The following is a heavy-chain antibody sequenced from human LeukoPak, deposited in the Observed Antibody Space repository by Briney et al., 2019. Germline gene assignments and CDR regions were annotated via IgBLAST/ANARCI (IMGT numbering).Heavy chain of an antibody. V-gene: IGHV4-39*07. D-gene: IGHD1-14*01. CDR3: ARNPPATAEFYFDY. CDR2: IYHSGST. J-gene: IGHJ4*02. CDR1: GGSISSGSYY. Sequence: SETLSLTCTVSGGSISSGSYYWGWIRQPPGKGLEWIGSIYHSGSTYYNPSLKSRVTISVDTSKNQFSLKLSSVTAADTAVYYCARNPPATAEFYFDYWGRGTLVTVSS.